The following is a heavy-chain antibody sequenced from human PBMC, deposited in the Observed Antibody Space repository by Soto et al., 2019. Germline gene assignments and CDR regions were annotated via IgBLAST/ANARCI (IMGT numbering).Heavy chain of an antibody. V-gene: IGHV3-33*08. CDR2: IWYDGSNK. CDR3: ARSGSGWQFDP. D-gene: IGHD6-19*01. J-gene: IGHJ5*02. Sequence: GGSLRLSCAASGFTFSSYAMHWVRQAPGKGLEWVAVIWYDGSNKYYADSVKGRFTISRDNSKNTLYLQMNSLRAEDTAVYYCARSGSGWQFDPWGQGTLVTVSS. CDR1: GFTFSSYA.